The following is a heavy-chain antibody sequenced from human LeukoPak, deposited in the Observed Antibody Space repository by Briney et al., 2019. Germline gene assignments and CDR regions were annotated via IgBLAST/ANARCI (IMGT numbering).Heavy chain of an antibody. CDR1: GFTFSSYA. CDR2: ISGSGGST. D-gene: IGHD1-1*01. V-gene: IGHV3-23*01. Sequence: GGSLRLSCAASGFTFSSYAMSWVRQAPGKGLEWVSAISGSGGSTYYADSVKGRFTISRDNSKNTLYLQMNSLRAEDTAVYYCAKGTVGLRLPRAFFDYWGQGTLVTVSS. CDR3: AKGTVGLRLPRAFFDY. J-gene: IGHJ4*02.